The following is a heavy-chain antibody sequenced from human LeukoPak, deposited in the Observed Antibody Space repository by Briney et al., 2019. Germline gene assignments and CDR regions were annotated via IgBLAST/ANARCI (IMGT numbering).Heavy chain of an antibody. CDR2: IRSKANSYAT. V-gene: IGHV3-73*01. CDR3: TSTGNYDILTGYLGY. J-gene: IGHJ4*02. D-gene: IGHD3-9*01. Sequence: GGSLRLSCAASGFTFSGSAMHWVRQASGKGLEWVGRIRSKANSYATAYAASVKGRFTISRDDSKNTAYLQMNSLKTEGTAVYYCTSTGNYDILTGYLGYWGQGTLVTVSS. CDR1: GFTFSGSA.